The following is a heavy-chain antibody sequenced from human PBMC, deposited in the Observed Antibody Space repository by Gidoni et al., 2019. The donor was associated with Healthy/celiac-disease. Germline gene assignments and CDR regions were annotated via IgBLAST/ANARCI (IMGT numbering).Heavy chain of an antibody. CDR1: GGSISSSSYY. CDR3: ARPGGSSGYYHY. CDR2: IYYSGST. J-gene: IGHJ4*02. D-gene: IGHD3-22*01. V-gene: IGHV4-39*01. Sequence: QLQLQESGPGLVKPSETLSLTCTVSGGSISSSSYYWGWIRQPPGKGLEWIGSIYYSGSTYYNPSLKSRVTISVDTSKNQFSLKLSSVTAADTAVYYCARPGGSSGYYHYWGQGTLVTVSS.